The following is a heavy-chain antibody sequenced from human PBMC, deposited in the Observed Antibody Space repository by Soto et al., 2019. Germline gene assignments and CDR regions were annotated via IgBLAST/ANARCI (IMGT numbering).Heavy chain of an antibody. V-gene: IGHV1-8*01. CDR3: ARGVVAGCDY. CDR2: MSPSSGNT. J-gene: IGHJ4*02. D-gene: IGHD2-15*01. CDR1: GYTFTSYD. Sequence: ASVKVSCKASGYTFTSYDINWVRQATGQGLEWMGWMSPSSGNTGYAQKFQGRVTMTRDTSISTAYMELSGLTSEDTAVYYCARGVVAGCDYGGKGTLVTVPS.